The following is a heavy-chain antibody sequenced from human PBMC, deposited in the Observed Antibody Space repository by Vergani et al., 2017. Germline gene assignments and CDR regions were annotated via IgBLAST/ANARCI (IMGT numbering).Heavy chain of an antibody. D-gene: IGHD6-13*01. Sequence: EVQLVESGGGLVQPGGSLRLSCAASGFTFSDHYMDWVRQAPGKGLEWVGRTRNKANSYTTEYAASVKGRFTISRDDSKNSLYLQMNSLKTEDTAVYYCARPLAAAGTPFDYWGQGTLVTVSS. J-gene: IGHJ4*02. V-gene: IGHV3-72*01. CDR3: ARPLAAAGTPFDY. CDR1: GFTFSDHY. CDR2: TRNKANSYTT.